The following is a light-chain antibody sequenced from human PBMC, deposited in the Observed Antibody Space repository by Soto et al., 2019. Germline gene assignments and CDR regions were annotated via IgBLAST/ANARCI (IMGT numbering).Light chain of an antibody. V-gene: IGLV4-69*01. Sequence: QLVLTQSPSASASLGVSVKLTCTLSSGHIGYTIAWHQQQPEKGPRYLMKLNSDGSHRKGDGIPDRFSGSTSGAERYLIISSLQSEDEADYYCQTWGTGYVVFGGGTKLTVL. CDR2: LNSDGSH. CDR1: SGHIGYT. CDR3: QTWGTGYVV. J-gene: IGLJ2*01.